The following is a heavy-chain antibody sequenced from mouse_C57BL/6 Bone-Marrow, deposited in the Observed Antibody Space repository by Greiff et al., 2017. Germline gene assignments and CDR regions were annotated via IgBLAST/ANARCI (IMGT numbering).Heavy chain of an antibody. Sequence: QVQLQQSGAELVKPGASVKLSCKASGYTFTSYWMHWVKQRPGQGLEWIGMIHPNSGSTNYNEKFKSKATLTVDKSSSPAYMQLSSLTSEDSAVYYCARPLYGYGTAEYYAMDYWGQGTSVTVSS. CDR1: GYTFTSYW. D-gene: IGHD2-2*01. CDR3: ARPLYGYGTAEYYAMDY. V-gene: IGHV1-64*01. J-gene: IGHJ4*01. CDR2: IHPNSGST.